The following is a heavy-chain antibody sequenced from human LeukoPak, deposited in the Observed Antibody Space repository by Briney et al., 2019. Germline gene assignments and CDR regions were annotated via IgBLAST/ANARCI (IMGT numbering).Heavy chain of an antibody. CDR1: GGSVSSGSYY. V-gene: IGHV4-61*01. D-gene: IGHD2/OR15-2a*01. CDR2: IYYSGST. J-gene: IGHJ6*02. Sequence: SETLSLTCTVSGGSVSSGSYYWSWIRQPPGKGLEWIGYIYYSGSTNYNPSLKSRVTISVDTSKNQFSLKLSSVTAADTAVYYCAREVIYYYYGMDVWGQGTTVTVSS. CDR3: AREVIYYYYGMDV.